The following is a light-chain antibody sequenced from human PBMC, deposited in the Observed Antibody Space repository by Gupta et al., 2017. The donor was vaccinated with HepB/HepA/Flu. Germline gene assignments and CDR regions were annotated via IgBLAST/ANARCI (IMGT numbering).Light chain of an antibody. Sequence: SYALTQPPSVSVAPGETATITCGGNVVGNKSVYWYQQQPNQAPVLVVYDESDRPSGIPERFSGSNSGNTATLTISRVEAGDEADYYCQASPSDINHLEVFGAGTKLTVL. CDR2: DES. CDR3: QASPSDINHLEV. CDR1: VVGNKS. V-gene: IGLV3-21*02. J-gene: IGLJ2*01.